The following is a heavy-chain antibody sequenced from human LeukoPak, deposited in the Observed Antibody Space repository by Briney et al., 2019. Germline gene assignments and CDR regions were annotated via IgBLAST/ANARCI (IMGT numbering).Heavy chain of an antibody. D-gene: IGHD6-6*01. J-gene: IGHJ4*02. CDR2: IYPVASAP. CDR1: GCGFTSYW. V-gene: IGHV5-51*01. Sequence: GAALQISFKGAGCGFTSYWIGWGRRMPGKGGEWRGLIYPVASAPRYTPSFQAQVTISPDNSITTPYLQCSSLKASDTAMYYCARLLGIAAREYFDYWGQGTLVTVSS. CDR3: ARLLGIAAREYFDY.